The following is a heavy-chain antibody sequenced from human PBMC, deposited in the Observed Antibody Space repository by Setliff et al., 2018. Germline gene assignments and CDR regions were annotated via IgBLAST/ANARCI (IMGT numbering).Heavy chain of an antibody. D-gene: IGHD6-13*01. Sequence: SETLSLTCTVSGGSISSSSYYWGWIRQPPGKGLEWIGSIHYSGSTYYNPSLKSRVTISVDTSKNQFSLKLSSVTAADTAVYYCARQQQLVIGSTAYYYYGMDVWGQGTTVTV. J-gene: IGHJ6*02. CDR1: GGSISSSSYY. CDR3: ARQQQLVIGSTAYYYYGMDV. V-gene: IGHV4-39*07. CDR2: IHYSGST.